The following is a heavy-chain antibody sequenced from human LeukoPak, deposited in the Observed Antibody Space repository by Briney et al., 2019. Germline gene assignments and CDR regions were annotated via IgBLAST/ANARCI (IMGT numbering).Heavy chain of an antibody. Sequence: GGSLRLSCAASGFTFSSYGMHWVRQAPGKGLKWVAVISYDGSKKYYADSVKGRFTISRDNSKNTLYLQMNSLRAEDTAVYYCAKEGGRCSGGSCYYYYGMDVWGQGTTVTVSS. CDR1: GFTFSSYG. CDR3: AKEGGRCSGGSCYYYYGMDV. J-gene: IGHJ6*02. V-gene: IGHV3-30*18. D-gene: IGHD2-15*01. CDR2: ISYDGSKK.